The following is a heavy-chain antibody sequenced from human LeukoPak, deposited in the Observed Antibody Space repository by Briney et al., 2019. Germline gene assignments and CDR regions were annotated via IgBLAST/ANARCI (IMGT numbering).Heavy chain of an antibody. CDR1: GYTFTGYY. J-gene: IGHJ5*02. CDR3: ARDGSGYERFDP. CDR2: INPNSGGT. D-gene: IGHD5-12*01. Sequence: ASVKVSCKASGYTFTGYYMHWARRAPGQGREWMGWINPNSGGTNYAQKFQGRVTMTRDTSISTAYMELSRLTSDDTAVYYCARDGSGYERFDPWGQGTLVTVSS. V-gene: IGHV1-2*02.